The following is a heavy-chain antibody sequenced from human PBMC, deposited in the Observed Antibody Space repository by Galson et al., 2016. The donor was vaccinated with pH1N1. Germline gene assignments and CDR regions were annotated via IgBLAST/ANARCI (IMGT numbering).Heavy chain of an antibody. D-gene: IGHD3-10*01. CDR2: VYPGDSDT. CDR3: ARLRGGITVVREVYFDL. CDR1: GYSFTSYW. V-gene: IGHV5-51*03. Sequence: QSGAEVTKPGESLKISCRGSGYSFTSYWIAWVRQKPGEGLEWMGIVYPGDSDTRYSPSFRGLFTFSADKSIGTAYLQWSSLEASDTAIYYCARLRGGITVVREVYFDLWGQGTLVTVSP. J-gene: IGHJ4*02.